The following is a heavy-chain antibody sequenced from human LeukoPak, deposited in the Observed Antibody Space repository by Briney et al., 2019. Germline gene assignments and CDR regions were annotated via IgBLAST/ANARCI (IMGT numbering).Heavy chain of an antibody. CDR2: IWYDGSNK. Sequence: GGSLRLSCAASGFTFSSYGMHWVRQAPGKGLEWVAVIWYDGSNKYYADSVKGRFTISRDNSKNTLYLQMNSLRAEDTAVYYCARAPRIAECFDYWGQGTLVTVSS. D-gene: IGHD6-13*01. CDR3: ARAPRIAECFDY. J-gene: IGHJ4*02. V-gene: IGHV3-33*01. CDR1: GFTFSSYG.